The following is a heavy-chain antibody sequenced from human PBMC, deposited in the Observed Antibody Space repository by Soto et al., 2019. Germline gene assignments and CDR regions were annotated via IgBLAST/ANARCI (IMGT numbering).Heavy chain of an antibody. J-gene: IGHJ4*02. CDR2: IIPIFGTA. V-gene: IGHV1-69*13. Sequence: SVKVSCKASGGTFSSYAISWVRQAPGQGLEWMGGIIPIFGTANYAQKFQGRVTITVDESTSTAYMELSSLRSEDTAVYYCARGGYYDFWSGFRSEKPLDYWGQGTLLTVSS. CDR3: ARGGYYDFWSGFRSEKPLDY. D-gene: IGHD3-3*01. CDR1: GGTFSSYA.